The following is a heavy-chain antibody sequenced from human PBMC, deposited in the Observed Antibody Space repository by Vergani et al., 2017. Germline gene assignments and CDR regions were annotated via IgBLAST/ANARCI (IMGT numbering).Heavy chain of an antibody. D-gene: IGHD6-6*01. CDR3: ARDLTRQKAFDI. CDR1: GGSISSSSYY. J-gene: IGHJ3*02. V-gene: IGHV4-39*07. Sequence: QLQLQESGPGLVKPSETLSLTCTVSGGSISSSSYYWGWIRPPPGKGLEWIGSIYYSGSTYYNPSLKSRVTISVDTSKNQFSLKLSSVTAADTAVYYCARDLTRQKAFDIWGQGTMVTVSS. CDR2: IYYSGST.